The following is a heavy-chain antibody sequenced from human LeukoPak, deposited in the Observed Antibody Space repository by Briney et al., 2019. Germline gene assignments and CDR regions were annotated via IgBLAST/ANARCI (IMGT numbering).Heavy chain of an antibody. Sequence: ASVKVSCKASGYTFTSYGISWVRQAPGQGLEWMGWISAYNGNTNYAQKFQGRVTMTRNTSISTAYMELSSLRSEDTAVYYCARGNQPNYDFWSGYYYYYYGMDVWGQGTTVTVSS. CDR2: ISAYNGNT. CDR1: GYTFTSYG. V-gene: IGHV1-18*01. D-gene: IGHD3-3*01. J-gene: IGHJ6*02. CDR3: ARGNQPNYDFWSGYYYYYYGMDV.